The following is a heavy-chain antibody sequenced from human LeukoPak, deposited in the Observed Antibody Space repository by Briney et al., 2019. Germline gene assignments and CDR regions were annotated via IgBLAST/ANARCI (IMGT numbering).Heavy chain of an antibody. CDR2: ISVYNANT. V-gene: IGHV1-18*01. D-gene: IGHD1-1*01. CDR1: GYRFSNYD. CDR3: ARDHWQTPSYFHY. Sequence: ASVKVSCKASGYRFSNYDISWVRQAPGQGLEWMGWISVYNANTNYAQKLQGRVTMTTDTSTSTAYMELRSLRSVDTAVYYCARDHWQTPSYFHYWGQGTLVTVSS. J-gene: IGHJ4*02.